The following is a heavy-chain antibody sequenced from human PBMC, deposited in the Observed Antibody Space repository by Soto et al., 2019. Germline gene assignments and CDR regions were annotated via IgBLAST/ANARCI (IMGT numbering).Heavy chain of an antibody. Sequence: QVQLVQSGAEVKKPGSSVKVSCKASGGTFSSYAITWVRQAPGQGLEWMGRIIPIFGTTNYAQKFQGRVTITAAESTSTAYMDLSSLRSDDTAVYYCAKSPYPYSSSNYYDDGMDVWGQGTTVTVSS. CDR3: AKSPYPYSSSNYYDDGMDV. D-gene: IGHD6-6*01. V-gene: IGHV1-69*15. CDR2: IIPIFGTT. CDR1: GGTFSSYA. J-gene: IGHJ6*02.